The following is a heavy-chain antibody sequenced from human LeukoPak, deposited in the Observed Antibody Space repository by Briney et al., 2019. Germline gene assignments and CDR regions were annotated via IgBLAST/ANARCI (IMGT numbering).Heavy chain of an antibody. CDR3: ARVLRYFDWLLPFDY. J-gene: IGHJ4*02. CDR1: GFTFSSYA. Sequence: PGGSLRLSCAASGFTFSSYAMHWVRQAPGKGLEWVAIISYDGSNKYYADSVKGRFTISRDISKNTLYLQMNSLKAEDTAVYYCARVLRYFDWLLPFDYWGQGTLVTVSS. D-gene: IGHD3-9*01. V-gene: IGHV3-30*04. CDR2: ISYDGSNK.